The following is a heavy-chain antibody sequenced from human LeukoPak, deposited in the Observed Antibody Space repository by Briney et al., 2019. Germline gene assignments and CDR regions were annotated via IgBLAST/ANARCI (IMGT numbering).Heavy chain of an antibody. CDR2: IEQDGSEK. CDR1: GFTFSSYW. V-gene: IGHV3-7*01. J-gene: IGHJ6*02. D-gene: IGHD2-2*02. CDR3: ARDDCSSTSCYTVYGMDV. Sequence: GGSLRLSCAASGFTFSSYWMSWVRQAPGKGLEWVANIEQDGSEKYYVDSVKGRFTISRDNAKNSLYLQMNSLRAEDTAVYYCARDDCSSTSCYTVYGMDVWGQGTTVTVSS.